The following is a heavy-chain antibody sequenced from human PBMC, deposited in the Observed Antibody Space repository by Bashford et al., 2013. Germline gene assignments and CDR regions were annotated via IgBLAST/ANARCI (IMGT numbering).Heavy chain of an antibody. D-gene: IGHD3-22*01. CDR1: GVSISSYS. Sequence: SETLSLTCTVSGVSISSYSWTWMRQPPREGTGVDWVFPSHWDHQLWHGKFQGRVTVTRDTSISAVYMDLTSLTSDDTAVYYCARDPRFYDRETFYSGLDVWGLGT. CDR3: ARDPRFYDRETFYSGLDV. V-gene: IGHV4-59*01. J-gene: IGHJ6*02. CDR2: PSHWDH.